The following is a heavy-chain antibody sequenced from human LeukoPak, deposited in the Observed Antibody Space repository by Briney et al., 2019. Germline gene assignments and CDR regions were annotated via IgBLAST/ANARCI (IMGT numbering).Heavy chain of an antibody. D-gene: IGHD4-17*01. J-gene: IGHJ4*02. CDR3: AREGGRSTVRITPFDY. CDR2: IYYSGNT. V-gene: IGHV4-39*07. Sequence: SETLSLTCTVSGGSISSVSYYWGWIRQPPGKGLEWIGYIYYSGNTYYRPSLKSRVTISVDTSKNEFSLKLISVTAADTAVYYCAREGGRSTVRITPFDYWGQGTLVTVSS. CDR1: GGSISSVSYY.